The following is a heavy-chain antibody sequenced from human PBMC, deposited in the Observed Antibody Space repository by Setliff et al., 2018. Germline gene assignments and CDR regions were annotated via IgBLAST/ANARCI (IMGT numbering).Heavy chain of an antibody. CDR3: AKELIEVMMTGLEF. CDR1: GFTLNTYG. D-gene: IGHD3-22*01. J-gene: IGHJ4*02. V-gene: IGHV3-30*02. Sequence: GGSLRLSCAASGFTLNTYGISWVRQAPGKGLEWVTFIRSDGNKKYYKDSVRGRFTISRDNSKNTVYLQMNSLRPEDTAVYYCAKELIEVMMTGLEFWGQGTMVTVSS. CDR2: IRSDGNKK.